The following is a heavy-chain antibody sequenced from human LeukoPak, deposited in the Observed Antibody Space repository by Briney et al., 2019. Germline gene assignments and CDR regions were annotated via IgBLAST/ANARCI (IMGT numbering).Heavy chain of an antibody. J-gene: IGHJ6*02. D-gene: IGHD2-15*01. V-gene: IGHV4-34*01. Sequence: SESLSLTCAVYGGPFSGYYWRWIRQPPGKGLEWIGEINHSGSTNYNPSLKSRVTISVDTSKNQFSLKLTSVTAADTAVYYCARGRSRSVCGGGSCHYFYYGMDVWGQGTTVTVSS. CDR2: INHSGST. CDR3: ARGRSRSVCGGGSCHYFYYGMDV. CDR1: GGPFSGYY.